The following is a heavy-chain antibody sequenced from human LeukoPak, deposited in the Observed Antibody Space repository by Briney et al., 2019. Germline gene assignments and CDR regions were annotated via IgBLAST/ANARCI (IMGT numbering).Heavy chain of an antibody. CDR3: ARGSGYSYGNQFDY. CDR1: GGSISSYY. V-gene: IGHV4-59*08. Sequence: SETLSLTCTVSGGSISSYYWSWIRQPPGKGLEWIGYIYYSGSTNYNPSLKSRVTISVDTSKNQFSLKPSSVTAADTAVYYCARGSGYSYGNQFDYWGQGTLVTVSS. CDR2: IYYSGST. D-gene: IGHD5-18*01. J-gene: IGHJ4*02.